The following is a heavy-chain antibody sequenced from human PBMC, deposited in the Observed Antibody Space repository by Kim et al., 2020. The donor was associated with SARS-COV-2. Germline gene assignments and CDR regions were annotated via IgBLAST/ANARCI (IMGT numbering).Heavy chain of an antibody. V-gene: IGHV3-64D*06. CDR2: VNRDGGST. J-gene: IGHJ4*02. D-gene: IGHD2-2*01. CDR3: VKDRGGLLCEFDY. Sequence: GGSLRLSCSASGFSFSGYAMHWVRQAPGKGLEYVSAVNRDGGSTYYADSVKGRFTISRDNSKNTLYLQMNSLRAEDTAVYYCVKDRGGLLCEFDYWVLG. CDR1: GFSFSGYA.